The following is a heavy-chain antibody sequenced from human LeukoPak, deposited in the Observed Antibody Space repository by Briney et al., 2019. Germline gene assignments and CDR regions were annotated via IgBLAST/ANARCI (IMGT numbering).Heavy chain of an antibody. Sequence: GGSLRLSCAASGFTFSSYGMHWVRQAPGKGLEWVAFIRYDGSNKYYADSVKGRFTISRDNSKNTLYLQMNSLRAEDTAVYYCAKDSSGCSSTSCFFSLWGQGTMVTVSS. V-gene: IGHV3-30*02. CDR1: GFTFSSYG. CDR3: AKDSSGCSSTSCFFSL. CDR2: IRYDGSNK. D-gene: IGHD2-2*01. J-gene: IGHJ3*01.